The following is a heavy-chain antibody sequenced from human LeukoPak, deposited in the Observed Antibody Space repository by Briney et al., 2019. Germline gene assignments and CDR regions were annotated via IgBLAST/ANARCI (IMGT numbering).Heavy chain of an antibody. CDR1: GFTFSSYA. CDR2: ISGSGGST. CDR3: AKAGQRAVAGTVSFDY. Sequence: GGSLRLSCAASGFTFSSYAMSWVRQAPGKGLEWVSAISGSGGSTYYADSVKGRFTISRDNSKNTLHLQMNSLRAEDTAVYYCAKAGQRAVAGTVSFDYWGQGTLVTVSS. J-gene: IGHJ4*02. D-gene: IGHD6-19*01. V-gene: IGHV3-23*01.